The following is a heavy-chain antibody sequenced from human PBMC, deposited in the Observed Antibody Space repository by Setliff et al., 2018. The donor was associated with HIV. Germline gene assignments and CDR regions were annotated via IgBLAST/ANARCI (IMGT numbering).Heavy chain of an antibody. CDR1: GYNFANYW. J-gene: IGHJ3*01. V-gene: IGHV5-51*01. CDR3: ARQPSGFLNPKDSFDF. Sequence: GESLKISCKASGYNFANYWIGWVRQRPGKGLEWMGINYPGDSDTKYSPSFQGQVSISADKSTSTAFLQWISLKASDTATYYCARQPSGFLNPKDSFDFWGQGTRVTVSS. CDR2: NYPGDSDT.